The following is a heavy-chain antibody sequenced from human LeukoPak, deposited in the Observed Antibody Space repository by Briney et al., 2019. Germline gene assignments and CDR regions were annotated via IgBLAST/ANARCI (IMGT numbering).Heavy chain of an antibody. V-gene: IGHV3-23*01. CDR1: GFTFSSYA. CDR2: ISGSGGST. Sequence: GGSLRLSCAASGFTFSSYAMNWVRQAPGKGLEWVSAISGSGGSTYYADSVRGRFTISRDNSKNTLYLQMNSLRAEDTAMYYCAKSAMVIVPAALGYRGQGTLVTVSS. D-gene: IGHD2-2*01. CDR3: AKSAMVIVPAALGY. J-gene: IGHJ4*02.